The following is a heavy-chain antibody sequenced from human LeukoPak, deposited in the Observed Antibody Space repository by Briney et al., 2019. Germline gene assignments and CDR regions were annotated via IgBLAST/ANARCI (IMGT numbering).Heavy chain of an antibody. Sequence: GASVKVSCKASGYTFISYGITWVRQAPGQGLEWMGWVSAYSGNTDYAQKFQGRVTMTTDTSTRTAYMELRSLRSGDTAVYYCARAIAVVGTTTDFQYWGQGTQVTVSS. D-gene: IGHD6-19*01. V-gene: IGHV1-18*04. CDR3: ARAIAVVGTTTDFQY. J-gene: IGHJ1*01. CDR2: VSAYSGNT. CDR1: GYTFISYG.